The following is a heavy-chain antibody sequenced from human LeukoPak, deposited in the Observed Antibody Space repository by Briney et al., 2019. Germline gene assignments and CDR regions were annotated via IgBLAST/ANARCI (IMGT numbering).Heavy chain of an antibody. V-gene: IGHV3-21*01. CDR1: RFTFSSYS. D-gene: IGHD6-13*01. CDR3: ASERLLLAAAGTSGPGYFDL. Sequence: PGGSLRLSRAASRFTFSSYSMNWVRQAPGRGLEWVSSISSSSSYIYYADSVKGRFTISRDNAKNSLYLQMNSLRAEDTAVYYCASERLLLAAAGTSGPGYFDLWGRGTLVTVSS. J-gene: IGHJ2*01. CDR2: ISSSSSYI.